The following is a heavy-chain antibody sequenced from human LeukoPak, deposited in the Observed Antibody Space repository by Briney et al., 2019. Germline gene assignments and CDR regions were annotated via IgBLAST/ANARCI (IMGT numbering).Heavy chain of an antibody. CDR3: ARVTSSGYYSSYFDL. Sequence: SETLSLTCAAYGGSFSGYYWSWIRQPPGKGLEWIGEINHSGSTNYNPSLKSRVTISVDTSKNQFSLKPSSVTAADTAVYYCARVTSSGYYSSYFDLWGRGTLVTVSS. CDR1: GGSFSGYY. D-gene: IGHD3-22*01. CDR2: INHSGST. V-gene: IGHV4-34*01. J-gene: IGHJ2*01.